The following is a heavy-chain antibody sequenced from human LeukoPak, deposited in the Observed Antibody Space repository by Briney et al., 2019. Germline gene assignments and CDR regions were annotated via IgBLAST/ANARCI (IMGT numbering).Heavy chain of an antibody. Sequence: GGSLRLSCAASGFTLSSYSRNWVRQAPGKGLEWVSSISSSCSYIYYADSVKGRFTISRDNAKSSLYLQMNSLRAEDTAVYYCARDAYYYDSSGYLFDYWGQGTLVTVSS. CDR3: ARDAYYYDSSGYLFDY. CDR2: ISSSCSYI. CDR1: GFTLSSYS. D-gene: IGHD3-22*01. J-gene: IGHJ4*02. V-gene: IGHV3-21*01.